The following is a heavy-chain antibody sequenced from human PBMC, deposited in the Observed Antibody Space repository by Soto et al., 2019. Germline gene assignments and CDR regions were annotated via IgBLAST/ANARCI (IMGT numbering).Heavy chain of an antibody. J-gene: IGHJ5*02. CDR1: GFTFSSYA. CDR3: ARGEGCTNGVCYNWFDP. Sequence: GGSLRLSCAASGFTFSSYAMHWVRQAPGKGLEWVAVISYDGSNKYYADSVKGRFTISRDNSKNTLYLQMNSLRAEDTAVYYCARGEGCTNGVCYNWFDPWGQGTLVTVST. V-gene: IGHV3-30-3*01. D-gene: IGHD2-8*01. CDR2: ISYDGSNK.